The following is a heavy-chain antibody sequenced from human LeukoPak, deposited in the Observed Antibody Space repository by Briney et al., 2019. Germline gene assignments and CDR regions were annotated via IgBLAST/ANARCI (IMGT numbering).Heavy chain of an antibody. CDR2: ISSSSSYT. Sequence: GGSLTLSSSASGFSLSDYYMRWLRQAPGKGLEWVSYISSSSSYTNYADSVKGRFTISRDNAKNSLYVQMNSLRAEDTAVYYCAGIVPTKYGYLEFCGQKSLVTVSS. CDR1: GFSLSDYY. D-gene: IGHD6-6*01. CDR3: AGIVPTKYGYLEF. V-gene: IGHV3-11*06. J-gene: IGHJ4*02.